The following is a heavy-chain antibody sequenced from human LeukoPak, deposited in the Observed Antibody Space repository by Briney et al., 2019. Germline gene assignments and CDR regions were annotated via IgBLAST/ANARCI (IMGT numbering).Heavy chain of an antibody. CDR3: AKEGYCSSTSCYTGRFDP. V-gene: IGHV3-9*01. CDR1: GFTFDDYA. D-gene: IGHD2-2*02. J-gene: IGHJ5*02. CDR2: ISWNSGSI. Sequence: GGSLRLSCAASGFTFDDYAMHWVRQAPGKGLEWVSGISWNSGSIGYADSVKGRFTISRDNSKNTLYLQMNSLRAEDTAVYYCAKEGYCSSTSCYTGRFDPWGQGTLVTVSS.